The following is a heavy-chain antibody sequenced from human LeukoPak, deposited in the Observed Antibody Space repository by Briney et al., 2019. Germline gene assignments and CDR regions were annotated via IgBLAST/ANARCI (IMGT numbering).Heavy chain of an antibody. Sequence: GGSLRLSCAASGFTFSSYSMNWVRQAPGKGLEWVSSISSSSSYIYYADSVKGRFTISRDNAKNSLYLQMNSLRAEDTAVYYCARERIPWENWFDPWGQGTLVTVSS. J-gene: IGHJ5*02. CDR1: GFTFSSYS. V-gene: IGHV3-21*04. D-gene: IGHD2-21*01. CDR2: ISSSSSYI. CDR3: ARERIPWENWFDP.